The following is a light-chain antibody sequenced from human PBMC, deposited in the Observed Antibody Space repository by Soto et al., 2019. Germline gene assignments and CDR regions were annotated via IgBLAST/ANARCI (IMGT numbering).Light chain of an antibody. CDR3: QQYNSYPWT. V-gene: IGKV1-5*03. Sequence: DIQMTQSPSTLSASVGDRVTITCRASQSINSWLAWYQQKPGKAPKLLIYKASSLESGVPLRFSGSGSGTEFTLTISSLQPDDFATYYCQQYNSYPWTFGQGTKVEIK. CDR2: KAS. CDR1: QSINSW. J-gene: IGKJ1*01.